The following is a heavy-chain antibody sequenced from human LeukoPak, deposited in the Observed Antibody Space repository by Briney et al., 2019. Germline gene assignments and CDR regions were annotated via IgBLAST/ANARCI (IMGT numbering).Heavy chain of an antibody. V-gene: IGHV2-5*02. CDR2: IYWDDDK. J-gene: IGHJ5*02. CDR1: VFSLSTSGVG. Sequence: SGPTLVKPTQTLTLTCTFSVFSLSTSGVGVGWIRQPPGKALEWLALIYWDDDKRYSPSLKSRLTITKDTSKNQVVLTMTNMDPVDTATYYCAHRPPDPLDYYDSSGYHHWGQGTLVTVSS. D-gene: IGHD3-22*01. CDR3: AHRPPDPLDYYDSSGYHH.